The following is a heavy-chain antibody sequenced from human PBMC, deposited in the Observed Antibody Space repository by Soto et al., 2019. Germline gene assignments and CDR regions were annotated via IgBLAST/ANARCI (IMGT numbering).Heavy chain of an antibody. V-gene: IGHV4-31*02. Sequence: PSETLSLTCTVSGGSISSGGYYWSWIRQHPGKGLEWIGYIYYSGSTYYNPSLKSRVTISVDTSKNQFSLKLSSVTAADTAVYYCARCSTSRYDAFDIWGQGTMVTVSS. CDR1: GGSISSGGYY. D-gene: IGHD2-2*01. CDR3: ARCSTSRYDAFDI. CDR2: IYYSGST. J-gene: IGHJ3*02.